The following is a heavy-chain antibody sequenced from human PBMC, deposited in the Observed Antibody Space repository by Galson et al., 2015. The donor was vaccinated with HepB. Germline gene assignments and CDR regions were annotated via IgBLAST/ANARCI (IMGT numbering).Heavy chain of an antibody. V-gene: IGHV3-48*01. CDR2: ISSSSSTI. Sequence: SLRLSCAASGFTFSSYSMNWVRQAPGKGLEWVSYISSSSSTIYYADSVKGRFTISRDNAKNSLYLQMNSLRAEDTAVYYCARDGMLELNYYYYYYMDVWGKGTTVTVSS. J-gene: IGHJ6*03. D-gene: IGHD1-7*01. CDR3: ARDGMLELNYYYYYYMDV. CDR1: GFTFSSYS.